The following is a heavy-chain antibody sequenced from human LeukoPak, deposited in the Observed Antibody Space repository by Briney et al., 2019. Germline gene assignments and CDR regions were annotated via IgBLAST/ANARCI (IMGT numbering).Heavy chain of an antibody. CDR2: MNPNSGNA. CDR1: GYTFTSYD. J-gene: IGHJ4*02. D-gene: IGHD5-24*01. Sequence: GASVNVSCKASGYTFTSYDINWVRQATGQGLEWMGWMNPNSGNAGYAQKFQGRVTMTRNTSINTAYMEVSSLRSGDSAVYYCAREEMDGFLGYWGQGTLVTVSS. CDR3: AREEMDGFLGY. V-gene: IGHV1-8*01.